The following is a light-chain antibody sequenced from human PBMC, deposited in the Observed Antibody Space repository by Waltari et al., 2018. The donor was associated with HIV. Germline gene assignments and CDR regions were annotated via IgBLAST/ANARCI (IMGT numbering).Light chain of an antibody. J-gene: IGKJ1*01. Sequence: DIQMTQSRSTLSASVGDTVTITCRASQSIGTNLAWYQHQLGKAPKFLIYKASSLEAGVPSRFSGGGSGTEFTLTIRGLQPEDFATYYCQQYNNFPWTFGQGTKVEI. CDR2: KAS. CDR1: QSIGTN. V-gene: IGKV1-5*03. CDR3: QQYNNFPWT.